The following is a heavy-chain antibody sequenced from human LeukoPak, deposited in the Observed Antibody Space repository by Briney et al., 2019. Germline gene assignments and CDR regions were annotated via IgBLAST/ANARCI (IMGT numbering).Heavy chain of an antibody. J-gene: IGHJ6*03. Sequence: PSETLSLTCTVSGGSISSYYWSWIRQPPGKGLEWIGYIYYSGSTNYNPSLKSRVTISVDTSKNQFSLKLSSVTAADTAVYYCARVRVARPYYYYYYMDVWGKGTTVTISS. V-gene: IGHV4-59*01. CDR1: GGSISSYY. CDR3: ARVRVARPYYYYYYMDV. CDR2: IYYSGST. D-gene: IGHD5-12*01.